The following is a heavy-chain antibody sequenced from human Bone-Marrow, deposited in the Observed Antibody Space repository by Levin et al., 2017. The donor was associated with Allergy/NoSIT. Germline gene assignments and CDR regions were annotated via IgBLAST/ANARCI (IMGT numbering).Heavy chain of an antibody. D-gene: IGHD4-11*01. CDR3: ARPMLAYSNFPPYDYYGLAV. CDR1: GFSLSHYA. CDR2: ISYDGTNE. J-gene: IGHJ6*02. Sequence: GGSLRLSCAASGFSLSHYAIHWVRQAPGKGLEWLAMISYDGTNEYYSESVKGRFTISRDDSKDTVYLQLNSLRGEDAAVYYCARPMLAYSNFPPYDYYGLAVWGRGTTVTVSS. V-gene: IGHV3-30*04.